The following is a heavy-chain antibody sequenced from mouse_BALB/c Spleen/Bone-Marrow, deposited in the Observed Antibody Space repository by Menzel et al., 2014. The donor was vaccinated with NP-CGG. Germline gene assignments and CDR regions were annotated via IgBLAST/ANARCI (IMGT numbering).Heavy chain of an antibody. CDR1: GYTLTTAG. CDR3: ARWGYYGEGYAMDY. CDR2: INTHSGVP. V-gene: IGHV9-4*02. Sequence: LVESGPELKKPGETVRISCKASGYTLTTAGMQWVQKMPGKGLKWIGWINTHSGVPKYAEDFKGRFAFSLETSASTAYLQISNLKNEDTATYFCARWGYYGEGYAMDYWGQGTSVTVSS. J-gene: IGHJ4*01. D-gene: IGHD1-1*01.